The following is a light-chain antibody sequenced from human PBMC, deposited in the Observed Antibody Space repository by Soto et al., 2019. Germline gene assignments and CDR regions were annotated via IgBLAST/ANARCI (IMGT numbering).Light chain of an antibody. J-gene: IGKJ1*01. CDR2: GAS. V-gene: IGKV3-15*01. Sequence: EIVMTQSPATLSVSPGERATLSCRASQSVSSDLAWYRQKPGQAPRLLIYGASTRATGIPARFSGSGSGTEFTLTINSLQSEDFAVYYCQQYNNWPRTFGQGTKVEIK. CDR1: QSVSSD. CDR3: QQYNNWPRT.